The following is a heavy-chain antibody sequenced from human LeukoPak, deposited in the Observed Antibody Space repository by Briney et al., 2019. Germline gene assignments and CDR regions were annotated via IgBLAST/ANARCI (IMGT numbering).Heavy chain of an antibody. CDR1: GYTFSRYW. Sequence: PGGSLRLSCAASGYTFSRYWMHWVRQGPGKGLVWVSAISGSGGSTYYADSVKGRFTISRDNSKNTLYLQMNSLRAEDTAVYYCAKEVSSSWYYFDYWGQGTLVTVSS. V-gene: IGHV3-23*01. CDR3: AKEVSSSWYYFDY. D-gene: IGHD6-13*01. J-gene: IGHJ4*02. CDR2: ISGSGGST.